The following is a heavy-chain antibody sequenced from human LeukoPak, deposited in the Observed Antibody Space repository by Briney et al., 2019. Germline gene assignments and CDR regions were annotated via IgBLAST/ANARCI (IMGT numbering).Heavy chain of an antibody. CDR3: ARGGAHSPSHDYFYHFMDV. CDR2: VHSGDNS. J-gene: IGHJ6*03. V-gene: IGHV4-4*07. Sequence: SETLSLICTVSGGSTSGYYWSWIRQPAGKGLELIGRVHSGDNSDSIPSLKSRLAMSLDTSTNRFSLKLTSVTAADTAVYYCARGGAHSPSHDYFYHFMDVWGKGTTVTVSS. CDR1: GGSTSGYY. D-gene: IGHD6-13*01.